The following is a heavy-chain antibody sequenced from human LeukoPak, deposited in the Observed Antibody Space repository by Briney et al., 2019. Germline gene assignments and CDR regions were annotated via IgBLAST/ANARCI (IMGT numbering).Heavy chain of an antibody. Sequence: SETLSLTCAVYGGSFSGYYWSWIRQPPKKGLEWIGEINHSGSTNHNPSLKSRVIISVDTSKNQFSLKVRSVTAADTAVYYCARGHVGSYAYYYYYGMDVWGQGTTVTVSS. D-gene: IGHD2-8*01. J-gene: IGHJ6*02. CDR1: GGSFSGYY. CDR2: INHSGST. V-gene: IGHV4-34*01. CDR3: ARGHVGSYAYYYYYGMDV.